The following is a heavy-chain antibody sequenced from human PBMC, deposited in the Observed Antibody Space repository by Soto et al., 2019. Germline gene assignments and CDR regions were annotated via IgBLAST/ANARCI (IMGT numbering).Heavy chain of an antibody. CDR1: GFTFSHNG. V-gene: IGHV3-30*18. CDR2: VSSDGSIT. J-gene: IGHJ4*02. CDR3: AKESDYYSNSKWPIDS. D-gene: IGHD2-21*01. Sequence: QVQLVESGGGVVQPGRSLRLSCAAAGFTFSHNGIHWVRQAPGKGLEWLTVVSSDGSITYDADSVSGLFAISRDNSKNTLYLQMNSLRTEDTAVYYCAKESDYYSNSKWPIDSWGQGILITVSS.